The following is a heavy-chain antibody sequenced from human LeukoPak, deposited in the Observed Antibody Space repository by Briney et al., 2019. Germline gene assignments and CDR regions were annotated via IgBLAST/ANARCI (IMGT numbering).Heavy chain of an antibody. CDR3: AKALWGPGAPDY. J-gene: IGHJ4*02. CDR2: VTWDGGST. V-gene: IGHV3-43D*03. Sequence: PGGSLRLSCAASGFTFDDYAMHWVRQAPGMGLEWVSLVTWDGGSTFYADSVRGRFTISRDNSKNSLYLQMNSLRVEDTALYFCAKALWGPGAPDYWGQGTLVTVSS. CDR1: GFTFDDYA. D-gene: IGHD3-16*01.